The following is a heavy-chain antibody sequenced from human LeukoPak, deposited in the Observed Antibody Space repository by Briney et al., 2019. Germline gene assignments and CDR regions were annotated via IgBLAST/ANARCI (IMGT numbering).Heavy chain of an antibody. CDR1: GGTFSSYA. J-gene: IGHJ5*02. CDR3: ARDGNYCSSTSCYENWFDP. V-gene: IGHV1-69*13. D-gene: IGHD2-2*01. CDR2: IIPIFGTA. Sequence: ASVKVSCKASGGTFSSYAISWVRQAPGQGLEWMGGIIPIFGTANYAQKFQGRVTITADESTSTAYMELSSLRSEDTAVYYCARDGNYCSSTSCYENWFDPWGQGTLVTVSS.